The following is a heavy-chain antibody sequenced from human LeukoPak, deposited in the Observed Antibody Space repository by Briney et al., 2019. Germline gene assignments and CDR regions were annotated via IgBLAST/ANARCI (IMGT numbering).Heavy chain of an antibody. Sequence: GGSLRLSCAASGFTFSDYHMSWIRQAPGKGLEWVSYISTSSGTMYYADSVKGRFTISRDNAQNSLYLQMNSLTAEDTAVYYCAREGSAADDFDYWGQGTLVTVSS. J-gene: IGHJ4*02. V-gene: IGHV3-11*04. D-gene: IGHD2-2*01. CDR3: AREGSAADDFDY. CDR1: GFTFSDYH. CDR2: ISTSSGTM.